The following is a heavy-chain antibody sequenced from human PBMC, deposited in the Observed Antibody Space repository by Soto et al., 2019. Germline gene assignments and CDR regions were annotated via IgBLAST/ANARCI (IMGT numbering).Heavy chain of an antibody. CDR1: GRSISSYY. V-gene: IGHV4-59*12. CDR2: IYCSGST. CDR3: ARGQRFSDWFDP. J-gene: IGHJ5*02. D-gene: IGHD3-3*01. Sequence: PAGTLALTCTVSGRSISSYYWSWIRQPPGEGLEWIGRIYCSGSTNYNPSLKSRVTISLDTSMNHFSLRLSSVTAADTAVYYCARGQRFSDWFDPWGQGTLVTVSS.